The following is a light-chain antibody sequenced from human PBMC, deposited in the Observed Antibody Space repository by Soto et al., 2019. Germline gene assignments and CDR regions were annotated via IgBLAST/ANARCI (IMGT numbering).Light chain of an antibody. V-gene: IGLV2-14*03. CDR3: SSYTSSSTLL. Sequence: QSVLTQPASVSGSPGQSITISCTGIGSDVGGNNFVSWYQQHPGKAPKLMLYEVSNRPSEVSNRFSGSKADNTASLTISGLQAEDEADYYCSSYTSSSTLLFGGGTKVTVL. J-gene: IGLJ2*01. CDR2: EVS. CDR1: GSDVGGNNF.